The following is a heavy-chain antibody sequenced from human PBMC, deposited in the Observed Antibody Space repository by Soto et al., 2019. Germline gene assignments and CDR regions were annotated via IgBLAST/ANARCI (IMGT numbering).Heavy chain of an antibody. CDR2: IYYSGSP. Sequence: QVQLQESGPGLVKPSETLSLTCTVSGGSVSSGSYYWSWIRQPPGKGLEWIGYIYYSGSPNYNPSLKSRVTISVDTSKNQFSLKLSSVTAADTAVYYCAREGSSGWYVEPYYYGMDVWGQGTTVTVSS. CDR1: GGSVSSGSYY. CDR3: AREGSSGWYVEPYYYGMDV. D-gene: IGHD6-19*01. J-gene: IGHJ6*02. V-gene: IGHV4-61*01.